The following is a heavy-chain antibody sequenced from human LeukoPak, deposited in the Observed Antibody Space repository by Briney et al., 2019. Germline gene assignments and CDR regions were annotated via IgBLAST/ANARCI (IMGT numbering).Heavy chain of an antibody. CDR1: GFTFSSYA. V-gene: IGHV3-23*01. J-gene: IGHJ4*02. CDR2: ISGSGGST. Sequence: GGSLRLSCAASGFTFSSYAMSWVRQAPGKGLEWVSAISGSGGSTYYADPVKGRFTISRDNSKNTLYLQMNSLRAEDTAVYYCAKGITIFSGFDYWGQGTLVTVSS. D-gene: IGHD3-9*01. CDR3: AKGITIFSGFDY.